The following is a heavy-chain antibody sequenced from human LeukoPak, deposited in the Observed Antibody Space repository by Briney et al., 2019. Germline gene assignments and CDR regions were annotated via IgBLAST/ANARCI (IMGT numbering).Heavy chain of an antibody. V-gene: IGHV4-59*01. CDR1: RGSMSPFY. Sequence: PSETLSLTCTVSRGSMSPFYWSWIRQPPGKGLEWIGYVYYNGSTKYSPSLKSRVTISVDTSKNQFFLKLSSVTTADTAVYYCAREFRGIAAAGNDYWGQGTLVTVSS. CDR3: AREFRGIAAAGNDY. CDR2: VYYNGST. J-gene: IGHJ4*02. D-gene: IGHD6-13*01.